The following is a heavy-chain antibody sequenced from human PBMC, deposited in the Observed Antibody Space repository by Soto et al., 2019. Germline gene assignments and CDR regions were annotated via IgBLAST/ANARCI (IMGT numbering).Heavy chain of an antibody. CDR2: MNPNSGNT. V-gene: IGHV1-8*01. CDR3: ARGFYGYDAFDI. Sequence: SFKAYFKASGYTFRMYDIKWVGQATGQGLEWMGWMNPNSGNTGYAQKFQGRVTMTRNTSTSTAYMELSSLRSEDTAVYYCARGFYGYDAFDIWGQGTMVTVSS. J-gene: IGHJ3*02. D-gene: IGHD4-17*01. CDR1: GYTFRMYD.